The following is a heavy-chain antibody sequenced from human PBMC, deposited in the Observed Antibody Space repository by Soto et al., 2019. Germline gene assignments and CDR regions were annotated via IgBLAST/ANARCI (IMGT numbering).Heavy chain of an antibody. D-gene: IGHD3-10*01. J-gene: IGHJ4*02. Sequence: TRSLTCAVSGGSISSGGYSWSWIRQPPGKGLEWIGYIYHSGSTYYNPSLKSRVTISVDRSKNQFSLKLSSVTAADTAVYYCARVNGSGSYYRDYFDYWGQGTLVSVS. V-gene: IGHV4-30-2*01. CDR2: IYHSGST. CDR1: GGSISSGGYS. CDR3: ARVNGSGSYYRDYFDY.